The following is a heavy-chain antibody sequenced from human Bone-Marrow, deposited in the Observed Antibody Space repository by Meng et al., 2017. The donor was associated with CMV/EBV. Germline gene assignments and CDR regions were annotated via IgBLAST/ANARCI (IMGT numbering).Heavy chain of an antibody. V-gene: IGHV1-2*02. CDR1: GYTFTSYD. Sequence: ASVKVSCKASGYTFTSYDINWVRQATGQGLEWMGWMNPNSGGTNYAQKFQGRVTMTRDTSISTAYMELSRLRSDDTAVYYCARDSQAYYYDSSGYYPYNWFDPWGQGTLVTVSS. CDR2: MNPNSGGT. J-gene: IGHJ5*02. CDR3: ARDSQAYYYDSSGYYPYNWFDP. D-gene: IGHD3-22*01.